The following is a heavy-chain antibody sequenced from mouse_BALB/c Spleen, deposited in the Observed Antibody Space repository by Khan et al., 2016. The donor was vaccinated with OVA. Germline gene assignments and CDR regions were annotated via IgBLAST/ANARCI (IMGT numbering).Heavy chain of an antibody. CDR3: ARNGITTWFAY. V-gene: IGHV1S135*01. CDR1: DSSFTDYY. CDR2: IDPFNGST. J-gene: IGHJ3*01. Sequence: EVQLQESGPELMKPGASVKMSCKASDSSFTDYYMHWMKQSHGKSLEWIGYIDPFNGSTTYNQNFKGKAKLTVDKSYSTAYMHLNSLTSEDSAVYYCARNGITTWFAYWGQGTLVTVSA. D-gene: IGHD2-4*01.